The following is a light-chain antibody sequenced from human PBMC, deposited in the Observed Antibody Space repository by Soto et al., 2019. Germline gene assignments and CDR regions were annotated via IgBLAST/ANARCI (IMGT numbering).Light chain of an antibody. J-gene: IGLJ2*01. Sequence: QSVLTQPASVSGSPGQSITISCTGTTSDIANYNLVSWYQQHPGKVPKLIIHEDNKLPSGISDRFSGSKSGNTASLTISALQAEDEADYYCCSYEGGPPLSVIFGGGTKLTVL. CDR3: CSYEGGPPLSVI. CDR1: TSDIANYNL. CDR2: EDN. V-gene: IGLV2-23*01.